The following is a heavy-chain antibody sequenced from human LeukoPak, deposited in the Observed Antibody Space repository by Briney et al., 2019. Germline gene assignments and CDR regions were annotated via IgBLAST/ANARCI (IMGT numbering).Heavy chain of an antibody. V-gene: IGHV1-18*04. CDR1: GYTFTSYG. J-gene: IGHJ6*04. CDR3: ARDPLYCSGGSCYAVSYYYYGMDV. Sequence: ASVKVSCKASGYTFTSYGISWVRQAPGQGLEWMGWISAYNGNTNYAQKLQGRVTMTTDTSTSTAYMELRSLRSDDTAVYYCARDPLYCSGGSCYAVSYYYYGMDVGGKGTTVTVSS. CDR2: ISAYNGNT. D-gene: IGHD2-15*01.